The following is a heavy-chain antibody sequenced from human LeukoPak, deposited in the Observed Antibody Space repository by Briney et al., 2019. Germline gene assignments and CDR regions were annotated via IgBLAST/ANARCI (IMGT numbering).Heavy chain of an antibody. CDR3: ASGLGAAY. CDR2: IKRDGSEN. Sequence: PGGSLRLSCVASGFTFGNFWMTWARQAPGKGLEWVANIKRDGSENNHVDSVKGRFIISRDNAKNSLYLQMSSLRAEDTAVYCCASGLGAAYWGQGTLVTVSS. CDR1: GFTFGNFW. D-gene: IGHD3-16*01. V-gene: IGHV3-7*05. J-gene: IGHJ4*02.